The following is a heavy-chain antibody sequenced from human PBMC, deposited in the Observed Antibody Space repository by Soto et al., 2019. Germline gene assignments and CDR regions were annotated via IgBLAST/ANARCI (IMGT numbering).Heavy chain of an antibody. J-gene: IGHJ4*02. V-gene: IGHV4-39*01. CDR3: ASYHGSENFEYTGIDY. CDR2: IYYSGST. D-gene: IGHD3-10*01. CDR1: GDSISSSNYY. Sequence: SETLSLTCTVSGDSISSSNYYWGWIRQPPGKGLEWIGSIYYSGSTYYNPSLKSRVTISVDTSKNQFSLNLNSVTAADTAMYYCASYHGSENFEYTGIDYWGQGALVTVSS.